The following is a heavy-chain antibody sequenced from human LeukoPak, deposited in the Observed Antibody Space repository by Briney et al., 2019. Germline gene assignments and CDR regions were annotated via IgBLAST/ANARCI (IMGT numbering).Heavy chain of an antibody. D-gene: IGHD6-13*01. CDR3: ARGLYSSSWFLRGAFDI. J-gene: IGHJ3*02. CDR1: GGSISSYY. CDR2: IYYSGST. Sequence: SETLSLTCTVSGGSISSYYWSWIRQPPGKGLEWIGYIYYSGSTNYNPSLKSRVTISVDTSKNQFSLKLSSVTAADTAVYYCARGLYSSSWFLRGAFDIWGQGTMVTVSS. V-gene: IGHV4-59*08.